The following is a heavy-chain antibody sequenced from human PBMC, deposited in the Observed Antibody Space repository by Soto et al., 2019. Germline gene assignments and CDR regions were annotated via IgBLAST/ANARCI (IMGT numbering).Heavy chain of an antibody. J-gene: IGHJ5*02. CDR2: IRSKTNSYAT. CDR1: GFSFSGSS. CDR3: KRDPRNYYASIGSANWFDP. Sequence: PGGSLRLSCAACGFSFSGSSMHWVRQASGKGLEWVGRIRSKTNSYATAYAASVKGRFTISRDDSKDTAYLQMNSLKTEDTAVYYCKRDPRNYYASIGSANWFDPWGQGTLVTVSS. V-gene: IGHV3-73*01. D-gene: IGHD3-22*01.